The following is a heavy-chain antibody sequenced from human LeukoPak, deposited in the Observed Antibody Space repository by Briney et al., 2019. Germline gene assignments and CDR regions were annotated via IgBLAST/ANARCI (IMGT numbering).Heavy chain of an antibody. CDR2: IYGHDGGT. CDR3: VRDFDWGPDY. Sequence: RASVKVSCKASGYTFTGYYMHWVRLAPGQGLEWMGWIYGHDGGTNFAQKFQDRVTMTRDTSITTAYMELTSLTPDDTAVYYCVRDFDWGPDYWGQGTLVTVSS. J-gene: IGHJ4*02. V-gene: IGHV1-2*02. CDR1: GYTFTGYY. D-gene: IGHD3-9*01.